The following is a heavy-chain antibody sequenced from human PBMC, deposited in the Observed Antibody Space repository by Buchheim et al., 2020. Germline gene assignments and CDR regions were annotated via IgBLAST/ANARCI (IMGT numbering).Heavy chain of an antibody. CDR3: AGGGGWLTDH. CDR1: GFSFSPYW. CDR2: IKQDGSEE. V-gene: IGHV3-7*01. J-gene: IGHJ4*02. Sequence: KLVESGGGLVQPGGSLRLSCSASGFSFSPYWISWVRQAPGKGLEWVAMIKQDGSEELYADSVRGRFTISRDNAKNSVYLEMNSLRVEGTAVYFCAGGGGWLTDHWGQGTL. D-gene: IGHD6-19*01.